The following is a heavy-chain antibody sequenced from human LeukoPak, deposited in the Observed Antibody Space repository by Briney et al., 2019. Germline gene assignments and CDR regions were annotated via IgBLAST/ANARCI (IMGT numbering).Heavy chain of an antibody. CDR2: ISGNGGST. V-gene: IGHV3-23*01. Sequence: GRSLRLSCAASGFIFSNFAMSWVRQAPGKGLEWVAGISGNGGSTSYADSVKGRFNISRDNSKKTLDLQMNSLRAEDTAVYYCAKLLTGRPSGYMDVWGKGTTVSVSS. D-gene: IGHD6-6*01. CDR3: AKLLTGRPSGYMDV. CDR1: GFIFSNFA. J-gene: IGHJ6*03.